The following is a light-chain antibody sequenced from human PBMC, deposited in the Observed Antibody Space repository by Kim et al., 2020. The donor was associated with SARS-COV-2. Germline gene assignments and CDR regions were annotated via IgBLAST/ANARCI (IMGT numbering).Light chain of an antibody. CDR3: QQYDSFPWT. V-gene: IGKV1-5*01. J-gene: IGKJ1*01. Sequence: AFVGDRVTITCRASQIIDTWLAWYQQKPGKAPKILIFDASNLKSGVPSRFGGSGSGTTFLLTVSNLQPDDLGTYYCQQYDSFPWTFGQGTKV. CDR1: QIIDTW. CDR2: DAS.